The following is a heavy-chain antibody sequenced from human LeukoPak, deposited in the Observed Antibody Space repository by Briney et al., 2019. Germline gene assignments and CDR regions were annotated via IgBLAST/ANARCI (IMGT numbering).Heavy chain of an antibody. CDR2: IYYTGNT. CDR3: ARHCSGDNCYFYGMDV. V-gene: IGHV4-59*08. Sequence: SEILSLTCTVSGGSISSYYWSWIQQPPGKGLEWIGYIYYTGNTNYNPSLKSRVTISIDTSKNQISLKLSSVTAADTAVYYCARHCSGDNCYFYGMDVWGQGTTVTVSS. CDR1: GGSISSYY. D-gene: IGHD2-15*01. J-gene: IGHJ6*02.